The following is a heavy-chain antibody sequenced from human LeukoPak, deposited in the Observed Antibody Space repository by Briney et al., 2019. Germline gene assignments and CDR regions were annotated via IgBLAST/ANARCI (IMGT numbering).Heavy chain of an antibody. J-gene: IGHJ4*02. Sequence: ASVKVSCKASGYTFTGYYMHWARQAPGQGLEWMGWINPNSGGTDYSQKFQGRVTMTRDTSISTAYMELSSLRSDDRAVYYCVRDAIAAAGTGGWGQGTLVTVSS. V-gene: IGHV1-2*02. CDR3: VRDAIAAAGTGG. CDR2: INPNSGGT. CDR1: GYTFTGYY. D-gene: IGHD6-13*01.